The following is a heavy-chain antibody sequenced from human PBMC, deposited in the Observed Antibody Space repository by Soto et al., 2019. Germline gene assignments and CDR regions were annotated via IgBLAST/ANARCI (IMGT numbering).Heavy chain of an antibody. CDR1: GFTFSSYG. V-gene: IGHV3-33*01. Sequence: QVQLVESGGGVVQPGRSLRLSCAASGFTFSSYGMHWVRQAPGKGLEWVAVIWYDGSNKYYADSVKGRFTISRDNSKNTLYLQMHSLRAEDTAVYYCARVEINYDFWLEGGMDVWGQGTTVTVSS. D-gene: IGHD3-3*01. J-gene: IGHJ6*02. CDR2: IWYDGSNK. CDR3: ARVEINYDFWLEGGMDV.